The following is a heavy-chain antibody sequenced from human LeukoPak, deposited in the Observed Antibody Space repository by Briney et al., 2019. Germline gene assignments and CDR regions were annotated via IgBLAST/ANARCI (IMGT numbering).Heavy chain of an antibody. CDR3: AVAGGYCSSTSCYMEIYYY. V-gene: IGHV1-8*01. J-gene: IGHJ4*02. Sequence: ASVKVSCKASGYTFTSYDINWVRQATGQGLEWMGWMNPNSGNTGYAQKFQGRVTMTRNTSISTAYMELSSLRSEDTAVYYCAVAGGYCSSTSCYMEIYYYWGQGTLVTVSS. CDR2: MNPNSGNT. D-gene: IGHD2-2*02. CDR1: GYTFTSYD.